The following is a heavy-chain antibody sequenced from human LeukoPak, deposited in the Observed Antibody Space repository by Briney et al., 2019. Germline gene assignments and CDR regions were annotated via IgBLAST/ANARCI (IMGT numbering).Heavy chain of an antibody. D-gene: IGHD3-22*01. CDR1: GDSISSYY. CDR2: IYHSGST. J-gene: IGHJ6*04. V-gene: IGHV4-59*08. Sequence: PSETLSLTCTVSGDSISSYYWSWIRQPPGKGLEWIGYIYHSGSTNYNPSLKSRATISVDTSKNQFSLKLSSVTAADTAVYYCARQYRNDYDSSGYYSGGMDVWGKGTTVTISS. CDR3: ARQYRNDYDSSGYYSGGMDV.